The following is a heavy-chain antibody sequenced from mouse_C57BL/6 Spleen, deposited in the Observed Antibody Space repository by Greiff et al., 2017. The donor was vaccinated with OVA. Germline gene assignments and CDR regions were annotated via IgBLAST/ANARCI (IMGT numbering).Heavy chain of an antibody. CDR3: ARSVSNWDVWFAY. J-gene: IGHJ3*01. CDR2: IHPNSGST. CDR1: GYTFTSYW. D-gene: IGHD4-1*01. V-gene: IGHV1-64*01. Sequence: VQLQQPGAELVKPGASVKLSCKASGYTFTSYWMHWVKQRPGQGLEWIGMIHPNSGSTNYNEKFKSKATLTVDKSSSTAYMQLSSLTSEDSAVYYCARSVSNWDVWFAYWGQGTLVTVSA.